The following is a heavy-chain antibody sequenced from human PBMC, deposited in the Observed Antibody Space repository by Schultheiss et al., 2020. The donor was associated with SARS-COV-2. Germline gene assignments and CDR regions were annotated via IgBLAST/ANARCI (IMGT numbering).Heavy chain of an antibody. CDR1: GFTSRLYL. J-gene: IGHJ4*02. CDR3: ARIVAGGAVDY. V-gene: IGHV3-74*01. D-gene: IGHD5-12*01. Sequence: GGSLRLSCEASGFTSRLYLMHWVRQAPGKGLVWVSRINSDGSSTSYADSVKGRFTISRDNAKNTLYLQMNSLRAEDTAVYYCARIVAGGAVDYWGQGTLVTVSS. CDR2: INSDGSST.